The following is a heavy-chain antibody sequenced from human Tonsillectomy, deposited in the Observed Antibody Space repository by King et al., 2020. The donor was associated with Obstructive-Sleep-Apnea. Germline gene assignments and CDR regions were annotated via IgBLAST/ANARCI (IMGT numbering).Heavy chain of an antibody. Sequence: QLVQSGGGLVKPGGSLRLSCAASGFTFSSYSMNWVRQAPGKGLEWVSSISSSSSYIFYADSVTGRFTISRDNAKNSLYLQMNSLRAEDTAVYYCAREGGISWYHYYNGMDVWGQGTTVTVSS. V-gene: IGHV3-21*01. J-gene: IGHJ6*02. CDR2: ISSSSSYI. D-gene: IGHD6-13*01. CDR1: GFTFSSYS. CDR3: AREGGISWYHYYNGMDV.